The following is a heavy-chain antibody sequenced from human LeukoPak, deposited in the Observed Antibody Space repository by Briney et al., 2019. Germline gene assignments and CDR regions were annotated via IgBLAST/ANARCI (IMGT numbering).Heavy chain of an antibody. J-gene: IGHJ4*02. Sequence: GASVKVSCKASGYTFTGYYMHWVRQAPGQGLEWMGWINPNSGGTNYVQKFQGRVTMTRDTSISTAYMELSRLRSDDTAVYYCARDGSIAAAGNRGDYWGQGTLVTVSS. CDR2: INPNSGGT. CDR3: ARDGSIAAAGNRGDY. CDR1: GYTFTGYY. V-gene: IGHV1-2*02. D-gene: IGHD6-13*01.